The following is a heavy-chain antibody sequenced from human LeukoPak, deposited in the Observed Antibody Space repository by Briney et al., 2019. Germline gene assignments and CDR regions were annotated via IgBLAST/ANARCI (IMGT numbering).Heavy chain of an antibody. J-gene: IGHJ4*02. Sequence: PGRSLRLSRAASGFTFSSDAMNSVRQAPGKGLEWVSGISGSGVSTYYADSVKGRFTISRDNSKNTLYLQMNSLRAEDTAVYYCAKESSGYYRPNDYWGQGTLVTVSS. CDR3: AKESSGYYRPNDY. CDR2: ISGSGVST. D-gene: IGHD3-22*01. V-gene: IGHV3-23*01. CDR1: GFTFSSDA.